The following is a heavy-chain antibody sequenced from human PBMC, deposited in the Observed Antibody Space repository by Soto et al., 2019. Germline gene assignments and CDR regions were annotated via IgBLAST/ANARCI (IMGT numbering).Heavy chain of an antibody. CDR3: STDPNGDYIGAFDN. Sequence: EVQLLESGGRLVPPGGSLRLSCAGSRFSLSNYAMTWARQAPGEGLEWVSSITGRGGGTTYADSVKGRFTISRDNSKNILYLQMDSLRADDTAVYYCSTDPNGDYIGAFDNWGQGTMVTVSS. D-gene: IGHD4-17*01. CDR2: ITGRGGGT. J-gene: IGHJ3*02. V-gene: IGHV3-23*01. CDR1: RFSLSNYA.